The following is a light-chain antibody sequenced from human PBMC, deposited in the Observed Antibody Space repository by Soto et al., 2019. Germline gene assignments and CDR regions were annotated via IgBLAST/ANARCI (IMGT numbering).Light chain of an antibody. V-gene: IGKV3-20*01. J-gene: IGKJ3*01. CDR3: QQYGSSRT. Sequence: EIVLTQSPGTLSLSPGERATLSCRASQSVSSSYLAWYQQKPGQAPRLLIYGASSRATGIPDRFSGSGSGTDFTLTISRLDPEDFAVYYCQQYGSSRTFGPGPKVDIK. CDR2: GAS. CDR1: QSVSSSY.